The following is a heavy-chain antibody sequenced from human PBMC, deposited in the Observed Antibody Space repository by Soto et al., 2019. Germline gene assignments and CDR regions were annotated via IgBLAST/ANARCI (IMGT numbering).Heavy chain of an antibody. CDR2: ISSSSNYI. Sequence: EVQLVESGGGLVKPGGSLRLSCAASGFTFSTYNMNWVRQAPGKGLEWVSSISSSSNYIYYADSVKGRFTMSRDNAQNSQYLQMNSLRAEDTAVYYCARAEKGTTALDYWGQGTLVTVSS. CDR3: ARAEKGTTALDY. CDR1: GFTFSTYN. V-gene: IGHV3-21*01. J-gene: IGHJ4*02. D-gene: IGHD4-17*01.